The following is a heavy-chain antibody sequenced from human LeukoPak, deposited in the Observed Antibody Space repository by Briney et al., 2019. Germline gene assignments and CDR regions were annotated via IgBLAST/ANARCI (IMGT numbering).Heavy chain of an antibody. J-gene: IGHJ4*02. Sequence: SETLSLTCAVSGGSVSTYYWSWIRQPPGKGLEWIGYVYYTGSANYNPSLKSRVTISIDTSKNQFSLKLSSVTAADTALYYCARHSLEYNYGPFDYWGQGTLVTVSS. CDR3: ARHSLEYNYGPFDY. D-gene: IGHD5-18*01. V-gene: IGHV4-59*08. CDR1: GGSVSTYY. CDR2: VYYTGSA.